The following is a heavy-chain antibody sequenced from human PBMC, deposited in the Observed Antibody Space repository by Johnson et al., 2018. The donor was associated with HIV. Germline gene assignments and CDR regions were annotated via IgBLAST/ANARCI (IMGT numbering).Heavy chain of an antibody. D-gene: IGHD3-10*01. Sequence: QVLLVESGGGVVQPGGSLRLSCSASGFTFSSYGMHWVRQAPGKGLEWVAFIRYDGSNKYYADSVKGRFTISRDNSKNTLYLQMNSLRAEDTAVYYCAKDYEWFGEFVDAFDIWGQGTMVTVSS. CDR3: AKDYEWFGEFVDAFDI. CDR1: GFTFSSYG. CDR2: IRYDGSNK. J-gene: IGHJ3*02. V-gene: IGHV3-30*02.